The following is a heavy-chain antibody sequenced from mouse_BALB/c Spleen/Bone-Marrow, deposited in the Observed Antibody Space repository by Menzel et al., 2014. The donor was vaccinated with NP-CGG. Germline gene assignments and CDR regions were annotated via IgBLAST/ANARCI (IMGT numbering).Heavy chain of an antibody. V-gene: IGHV3-1*02. CDR1: DYSITSGYS. Sequence: VQLQQPGPDLVKPSQSLSLTCTVTDYSITSGYSWHWIRQFPGNKLERMGYIHYSGNTNYNPSLESRISITRDTSKNQFFLQLNSVTTEDTATYFCARRGGNYGGPYYFDYWGQGTTLTVSS. CDR2: IHYSGNT. J-gene: IGHJ2*01. CDR3: ARRGGNYGGPYYFDY. D-gene: IGHD2-1*01.